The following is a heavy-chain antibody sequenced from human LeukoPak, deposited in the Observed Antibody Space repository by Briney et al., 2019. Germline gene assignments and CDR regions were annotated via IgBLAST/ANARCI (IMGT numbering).Heavy chain of an antibody. CDR3: ARRGAQYNWFDP. V-gene: IGHV1-18*01. J-gene: IGHJ5*02. Sequence: GASVKVSCMASGYTLTSYGISWVRQAAGQGLEWMGWISAYNGNTNYAQKLQGRVTMTTDTSTSTAYMELRSLRSDDTAVYYCARRGAQYNWFDPWGQGTLVTVSS. D-gene: IGHD1-26*01. CDR1: GYTLTSYG. CDR2: ISAYNGNT.